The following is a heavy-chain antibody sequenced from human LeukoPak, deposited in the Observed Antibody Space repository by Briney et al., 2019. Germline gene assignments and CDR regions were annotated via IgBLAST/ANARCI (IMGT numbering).Heavy chain of an antibody. CDR2: IRTSAEGANKA. J-gene: IGHJ4*02. CDR1: GFSFTDYP. CDR3: AKGKGMTTVTTGGY. V-gene: IGHV3-48*01. Sequence: GGSLRLSCAASGFSFTDYPMNWVRQAPGKGLEWVSNIRTSAEGANKASYADSVKGRVTISRDNSKNTLYLQMNSLRAEDTAVDYCAKGKGMTTVTTGGYWDQGTLVTVSS. D-gene: IGHD4-17*01.